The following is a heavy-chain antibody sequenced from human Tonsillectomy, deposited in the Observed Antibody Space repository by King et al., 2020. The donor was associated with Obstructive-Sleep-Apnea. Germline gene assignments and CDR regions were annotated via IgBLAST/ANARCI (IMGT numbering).Heavy chain of an antibody. CDR3: AAERGDSPIYDNFEI. D-gene: IGHD3-22*01. Sequence: QLVQSGPEVKKPGTSVKVSCKAPGFNFFTSAVQWVRQAPGQRLEWIGWISVVGDTPHYSHQFQGKVTFSREMSTSTVFLELGSLTVEDTAVYYCAAERGDSPIYDNFEIWGQGTTVTVS. J-gene: IGHJ3*02. V-gene: IGHV1-58*03. CDR2: ISVVGDTP. CDR1: GFNFFTSA.